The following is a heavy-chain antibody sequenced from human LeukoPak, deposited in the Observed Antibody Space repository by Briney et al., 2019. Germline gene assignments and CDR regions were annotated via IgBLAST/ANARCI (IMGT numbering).Heavy chain of an antibody. CDR1: RGTFSSYA. CDR3: ARAPYTYGENFDY. J-gene: IGHJ4*02. Sequence: AASVKVSCKASRGTFSSYAISWVRQAPGQGLEWMGGIIPIFGTANYAQKFQGRVTITADESTSTAYMELSSLRSEDTAVYYCARAPYTYGENFDYWGQGTLVTVSS. CDR2: IIPIFGTA. V-gene: IGHV1-69*13. D-gene: IGHD4-17*01.